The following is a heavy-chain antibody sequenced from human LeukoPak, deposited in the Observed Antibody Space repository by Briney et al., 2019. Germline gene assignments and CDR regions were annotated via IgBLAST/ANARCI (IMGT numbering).Heavy chain of an antibody. J-gene: IGHJ5*02. CDR2: INPSGGST. D-gene: IGHD2-2*01. CDR3: ATVLDCSSTSCPPEDNWFDP. Sequence: GASVKVSCKASGYTFTSYYMHWVRQAPGQGLEWMGIINPSGGSTSYAQKFQGRVTMTRDTSTSTVYMELSSLRSEDTAVYYCATVLDCSSTSCPPEDNWFDPWGQGTLVTVSS. CDR1: GYTFTSYY. V-gene: IGHV1-46*01.